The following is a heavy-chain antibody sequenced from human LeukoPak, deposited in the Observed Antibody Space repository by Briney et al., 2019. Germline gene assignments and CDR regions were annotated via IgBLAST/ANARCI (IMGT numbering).Heavy chain of an antibody. D-gene: IGHD3-10*01. J-gene: IGHJ4*02. Sequence: GGSLRLSCAASGFTVSSNYMSWVRQAPGKGLEWVSVIYSGGSTYYADSVEGRFTISRDNSKNTLYLQMNSLRAEDTAVYYCARGDYFGSGSYGDYWGQGTLVTVSS. CDR3: ARGDYFGSGSYGDY. V-gene: IGHV3-53*01. CDR2: IYSGGST. CDR1: GFTVSSNY.